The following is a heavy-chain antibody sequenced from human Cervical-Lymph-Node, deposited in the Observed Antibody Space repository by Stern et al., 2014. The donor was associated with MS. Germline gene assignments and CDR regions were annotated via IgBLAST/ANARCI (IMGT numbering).Heavy chain of an antibody. CDR2: ITPLVGTS. CDR3: TIDQGGIAVY. V-gene: IGHV1-69*01. D-gene: IGHD6-19*01. J-gene: IGHJ4*02. Sequence: QVQLVQSGAEVKQPGSSVKVSCKASGGTFSMTTINWVRQAPGQGLEWMGVITPLVGTSNYAQKFQGRVTTIADESTNTAYMELTRLTSDDTAVYFCTIDQGGIAVYWGQGTLVTVSS. CDR1: GGTFSMTT.